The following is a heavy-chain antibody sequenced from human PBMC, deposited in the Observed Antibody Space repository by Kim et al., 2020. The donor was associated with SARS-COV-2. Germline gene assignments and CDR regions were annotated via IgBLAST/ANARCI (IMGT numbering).Heavy chain of an antibody. CDR3: AKDVGTTVNANWFDP. D-gene: IGHD4-17*01. Sequence: DSVKGRFTISRDNSKNTLYLQMNSLRAEDTAVYYCAKDVGTTVNANWFDPWGQGTLVTVSS. J-gene: IGHJ5*02. V-gene: IGHV3-23*01.